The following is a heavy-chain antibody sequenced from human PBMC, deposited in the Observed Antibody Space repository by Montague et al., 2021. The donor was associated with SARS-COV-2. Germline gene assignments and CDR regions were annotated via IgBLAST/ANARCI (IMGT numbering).Heavy chain of an antibody. V-gene: IGHV4-34*01. Sequence: SETLSLTYAVHGGSFSTYSWNWIRQPPGKGLEWIGEIHHGGSTNYNPSLKSRVTISADTSKNQFSLKLTPVAAADTAVYYCARLGDGVVPSPILGVGPYYSYYYMDVWGKGTTVTVSS. CDR1: GGSFSTYS. J-gene: IGHJ6*03. D-gene: IGHD3-10*01. CDR3: ARLGDGVVPSPILGVGPYYSYYYMDV. CDR2: IHHGGST.